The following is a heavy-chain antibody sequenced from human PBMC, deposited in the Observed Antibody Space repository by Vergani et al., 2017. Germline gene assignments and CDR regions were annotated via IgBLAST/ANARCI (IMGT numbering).Heavy chain of an antibody. CDR3: AKNFEYSSAY. Sequence: EVQVLESGGGLVQPGGSLRLSCAASGFTFSSYAMSWVRQAPGKGLEWVPAIRGSGGRRYYADSVKGRFTISRDNSKNTLYLQMNSLRAEDTAVYYCAKNFEYSSAYWGQGTLVTVAS. V-gene: IGHV3-23*01. J-gene: IGHJ4*02. D-gene: IGHD6-19*01. CDR1: GFTFSSYA. CDR2: IRGSGGRR.